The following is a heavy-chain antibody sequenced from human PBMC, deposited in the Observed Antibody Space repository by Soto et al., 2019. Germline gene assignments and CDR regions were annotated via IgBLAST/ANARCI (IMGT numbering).Heavy chain of an antibody. CDR1: GFTFSDYY. CDR2: ISSSGSTI. Sequence: PGGSLRLSCAASGFTFSDYYMSWIRQAPGKGLEWVSYISSSGSTIYYADSVKGRFTISRDNAKNTLYLQMNSLRAEDTAVYYCAKDHDSSGYYIRLADGVSYYFEYWGQGTLVTVSS. D-gene: IGHD3-22*01. J-gene: IGHJ4*02. V-gene: IGHV3-11*01. CDR3: AKDHDSSGYYIRLADGVSYYFEY.